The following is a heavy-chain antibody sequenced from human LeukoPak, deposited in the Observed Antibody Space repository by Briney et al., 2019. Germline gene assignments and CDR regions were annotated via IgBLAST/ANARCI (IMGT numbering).Heavy chain of an antibody. CDR2: IDHSGST. Sequence: SETLSLTCAVYGGSFSGYYWSWIRQPPGKGLEWIGEIDHSGSTNYNPSLKSRVTISVDTSKNQFSLKLSSVTAADTAVYYCARGLYDSSGYCLFDYWGQGTLVTVSS. V-gene: IGHV4-34*01. CDR1: GGSFSGYY. D-gene: IGHD3-22*01. CDR3: ARGLYDSSGYCLFDY. J-gene: IGHJ4*02.